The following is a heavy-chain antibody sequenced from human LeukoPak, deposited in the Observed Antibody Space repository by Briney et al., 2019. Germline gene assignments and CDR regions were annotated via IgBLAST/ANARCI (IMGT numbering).Heavy chain of an antibody. J-gene: IGHJ5*02. CDR1: GGSISNGGYY. CDR2: IYNSVNT. CDR3: ARDVHGWGPFDP. V-gene: IGHV4-31*03. D-gene: IGHD1-26*01. Sequence: SETLSLTCTVSGGSISNGGYYWSWIRQHPGKGLEWIGYIYNSVNTYYNPSLMSRVTISEDTSKNQFSLKLSSVTAADTAVYYCARDVHGWGPFDPWGQGTLVTVSS.